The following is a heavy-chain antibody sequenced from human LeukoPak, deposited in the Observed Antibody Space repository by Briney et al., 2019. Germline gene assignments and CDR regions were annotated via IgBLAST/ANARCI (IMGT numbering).Heavy chain of an antibody. CDR1: GFTFGDYV. Sequence: GGSLRLSCTASGFTFGDYVMSWVRQAPGKGLEWVSCISSSGSTIYYADSVKGRFTISRDNAKNSLYLQMNSLRAEDTAVYYCAELGITMIGGVWGKGTTVTISS. CDR3: AELGITMIGGV. D-gene: IGHD3-10*02. J-gene: IGHJ6*04. V-gene: IGHV3-48*03. CDR2: ISSSGSTI.